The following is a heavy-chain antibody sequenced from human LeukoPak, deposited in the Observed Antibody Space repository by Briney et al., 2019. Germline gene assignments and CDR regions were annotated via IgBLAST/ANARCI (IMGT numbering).Heavy chain of an antibody. Sequence: PSETLSLTCSVSGGSISVYYWSWIRQPPGKGLEWTGYIYYSGSTNYNPSLKSRVTISVDTSKNQLSLKLSSVTAADTAVYYCARVRYGGYESLGQDAFDIWGQGTMVTVSS. V-gene: IGHV4-59*01. CDR3: ARVRYGGYESLGQDAFDI. J-gene: IGHJ3*02. CDR1: GGSISVYY. CDR2: IYYSGST. D-gene: IGHD5-12*01.